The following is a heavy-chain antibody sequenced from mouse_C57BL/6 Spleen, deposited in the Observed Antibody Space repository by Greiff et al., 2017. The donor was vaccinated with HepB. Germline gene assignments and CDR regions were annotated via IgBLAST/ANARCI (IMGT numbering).Heavy chain of an antibody. V-gene: IGHV5-16*01. CDR3: ARELWYFDV. J-gene: IGHJ1*03. CDR1: GFTFSDYY. CDR2: INYDGSST. Sequence: EVKVEESEGGLVQPGSSMKLSCTASGFTFSDYYMAWVRQVPEKGLEWVANINYDGSSTYYLDSLKSRFIISRDNAKNILYLQMSSLKSEDTATYYCARELWYFDVWGTGTTVTVSS.